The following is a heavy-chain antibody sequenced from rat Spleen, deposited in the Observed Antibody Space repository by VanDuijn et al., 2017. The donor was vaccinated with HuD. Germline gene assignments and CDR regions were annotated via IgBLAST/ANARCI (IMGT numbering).Heavy chain of an antibody. D-gene: IGHD1-1*01. Sequence: EVQLVESGGGLVQPGGSLKLSCVASGFTFNNYWMTWIRQAPGKGLEWVASITNASGSTYYPDSVTGRFPIPRDTARNTLYLQMNSLRSEETATYYCARGGYYRDRGQGVMVTVSS. J-gene: IGHJ2*01. V-gene: IGHV5-31*01. CDR1: GFTFNNYW. CDR2: ITNASGST. CDR3: ARGGYYRD.